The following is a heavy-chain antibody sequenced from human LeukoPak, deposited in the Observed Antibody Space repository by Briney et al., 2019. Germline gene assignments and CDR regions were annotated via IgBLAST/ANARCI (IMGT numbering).Heavy chain of an antibody. D-gene: IGHD6-19*01. Sequence: ASVKVSCKASGYSFTRYGISWVRQAPGQGLEWMGWNSAYNSNTNYAQNLQGRVTVTTDTSTTTAYMELRSLRSDDTAVYYCARDPSNTSGWKTWFDPWGQGTLVTVSS. CDR3: ARDPSNTSGWKTWFDP. CDR1: GYSFTRYG. V-gene: IGHV1-18*01. J-gene: IGHJ5*02. CDR2: NSAYNSNT.